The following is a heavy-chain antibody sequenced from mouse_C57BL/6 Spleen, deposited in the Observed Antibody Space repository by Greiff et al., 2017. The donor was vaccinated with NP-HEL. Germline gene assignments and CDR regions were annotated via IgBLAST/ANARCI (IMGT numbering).Heavy chain of an antibody. J-gene: IGHJ3*01. Sequence: EVQLQQSGPVLVKPGASVKMSCKASGYTFTDYYMNWVKQSHGKSLEWIGVINPYNGGTSYNQKFKGKATLTVDKSSSTAYMELNSLTSEDSAVYYCARDYYGNYGTWFAYWGQGTLVTVSA. D-gene: IGHD2-1*01. CDR2: INPYNGGT. CDR3: ARDYYGNYGTWFAY. CDR1: GYTFTDYY. V-gene: IGHV1-19*01.